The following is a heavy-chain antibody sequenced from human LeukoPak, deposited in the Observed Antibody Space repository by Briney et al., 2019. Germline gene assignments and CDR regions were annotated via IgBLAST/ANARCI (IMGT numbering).Heavy chain of an antibody. Sequence: SQTLSLTRAISGDSVASNNGAWNWIRQSPSRGLEWLGRTYYRSKWYNDYAMPMKGRISINPDTSKNQFSLQVNSVTPEDTAIYYCARDWGTSGWYTFDYWGQGTLVTVSS. CDR1: GDSVASNNGA. V-gene: IGHV6-1*01. D-gene: IGHD6-19*01. CDR2: TYYRSKWYN. J-gene: IGHJ4*02. CDR3: ARDWGTSGWYTFDY.